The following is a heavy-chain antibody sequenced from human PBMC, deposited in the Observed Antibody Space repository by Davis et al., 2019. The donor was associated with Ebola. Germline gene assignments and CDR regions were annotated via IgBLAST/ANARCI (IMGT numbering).Heavy chain of an antibody. J-gene: IGHJ4*02. V-gene: IGHV4-39*01. CDR2: IFYSGST. Sequence: MPSETLSLTCTVSGGSISSNSYYWVWIRQPPGKGLEWIGNIFYSGSTHYNPSLKSRGTISVDTSKNQFSLKLTSVTAADTAVYYCARAFIAATVDFWGQGTLVTVSS. CDR1: GGSISSNSYY. CDR3: ARAFIAATVDF. D-gene: IGHD6-13*01.